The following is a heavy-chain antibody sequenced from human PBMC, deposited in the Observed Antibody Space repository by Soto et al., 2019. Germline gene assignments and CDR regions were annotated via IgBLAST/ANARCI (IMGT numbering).Heavy chain of an antibody. D-gene: IGHD2-2*01. V-gene: IGHV3-21*01. J-gene: IGHJ3*02. Sequence: ESGGGLVKPGGSLRLSCAASGFTFSSYSMNWVRQAPGKGLEWVSSISSSSSYIYYADSVKGRFTISRDNAKNSLYLQMNSLRAEDTAVYYCARDLDQLTTTVYDIWGQGTMVTVSS. CDR3: ARDLDQLTTTVYDI. CDR1: GFTFSSYS. CDR2: ISSSSSYI.